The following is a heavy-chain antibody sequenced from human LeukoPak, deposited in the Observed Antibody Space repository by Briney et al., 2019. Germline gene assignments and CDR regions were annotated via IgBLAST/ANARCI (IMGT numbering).Heavy chain of an antibody. V-gene: IGHV4-34*01. CDR1: GGSFSSYY. CDR2: INHSGST. J-gene: IGHJ4*02. Sequence: PSETLSLTCGVYGGSFSSYYWTWIRQPPGKGLEWIGEINHSGSTNHNPSLKSRVTITVDTSKNQLFLNLSSVTAADTAVYYCARLPTFTVSGVVLGENGDFWGQGTLVTVSS. CDR3: ARLPTFTVSGVVLGENGDF. D-gene: IGHD3-3*01.